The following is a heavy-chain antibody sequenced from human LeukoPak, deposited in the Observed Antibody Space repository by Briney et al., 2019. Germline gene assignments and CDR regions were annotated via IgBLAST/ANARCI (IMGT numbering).Heavy chain of an antibody. Sequence: SSETLSLTCTVSGGSINTYYWHWIRQPPGKGLEWIGDIYYNENTNYNPSLKSRVSISVDTSKNQISLSLTSVTAADTAVYYCAREAMAIGFPRSPIFNYWGQGALVTVSS. CDR2: IYYNENT. J-gene: IGHJ4*02. CDR1: GGSINTYY. CDR3: AREAMAIGFPRSPIFNY. D-gene: IGHD2-21*01. V-gene: IGHV4-59*01.